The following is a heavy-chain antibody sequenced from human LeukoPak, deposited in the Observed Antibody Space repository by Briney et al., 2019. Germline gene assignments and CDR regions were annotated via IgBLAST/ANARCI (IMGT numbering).Heavy chain of an antibody. Sequence: GRSLRLSCAASGFTFRNYAMNWVRQAPGKGLEWVALISYDGGKEYYADSVKGRFSISRDNSKNTVYLQMNNLRAEDTAVYYCATSYDTSAFTDYWGQGTLVTVSS. CDR3: ATSYDTSAFTDY. J-gene: IGHJ4*02. CDR2: ISYDGGKE. D-gene: IGHD3-22*01. CDR1: GFTFRNYA. V-gene: IGHV3-30*14.